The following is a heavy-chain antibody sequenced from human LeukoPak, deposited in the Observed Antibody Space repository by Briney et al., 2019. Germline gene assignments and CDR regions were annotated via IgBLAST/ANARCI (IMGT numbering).Heavy chain of an antibody. Sequence: GGSLRLSCAASGFTFDDYAMHWVRQAPGKGLEWVSGISWNSGSIGYADSVKGRFTISRDNAKNSLYLQMNSLRAEDTAAYYCARDRVSSWYKLFDYWGQGTLVTVSS. D-gene: IGHD6-13*01. V-gene: IGHV3-9*01. CDR1: GFTFDDYA. CDR2: ISWNSGSI. J-gene: IGHJ4*02. CDR3: ARDRVSSWYKLFDY.